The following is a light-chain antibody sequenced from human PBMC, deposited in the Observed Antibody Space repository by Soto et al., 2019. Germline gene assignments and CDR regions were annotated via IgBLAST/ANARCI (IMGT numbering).Light chain of an antibody. V-gene: IGKV3-15*01. CDR3: QHRSNWLA. Sequence: EIMMTQSPATLPVSPGQRVTLSCRASQSVGSNLAWYQQTPGQAPRLLIYGASTRATDVPARFSGSGSGTEFTLTISSLQSEDFAVYYCQHRSNWLAFGGGTKVEIK. CDR2: GAS. J-gene: IGKJ4*01. CDR1: QSVGSN.